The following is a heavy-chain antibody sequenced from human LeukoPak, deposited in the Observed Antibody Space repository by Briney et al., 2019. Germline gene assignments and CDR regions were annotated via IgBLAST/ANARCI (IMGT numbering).Heavy chain of an antibody. CDR2: ISSSSNYI. Sequence: GGSLRLSCAASGFTFSSYEMNWVRQAPGKGLEWVSSISSSSNYIYYADSVKGRFSISRDDAKNLLFLQMNGLRVEDTAVYYCARDMTTATTCYLEHWGQGTLVTVSS. CDR1: GFTFSSYE. J-gene: IGHJ1*01. D-gene: IGHD4-17*01. CDR3: ARDMTTATTCYLEH. V-gene: IGHV3-21*06.